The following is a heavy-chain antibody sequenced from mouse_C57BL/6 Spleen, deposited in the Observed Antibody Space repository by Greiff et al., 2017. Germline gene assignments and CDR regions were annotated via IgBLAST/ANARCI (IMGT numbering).Heavy chain of an antibody. J-gene: IGHJ2*01. CDR2: ILPGSGST. V-gene: IGHV1-9*01. D-gene: IGHD3-2*02. Sequence: QVQLQQSGAELMKPGASVKLSCKATGYTFTGSWIEWVKQRPGHGLEWIGEILPGSGSTNYTAKFKGKATFTAATSSNTAYLQLSSLTTEDSAIYYCSRSPPDSSGYGGQGTTLTVSS. CDR3: SRSPPDSSGY. CDR1: GYTFTGSW.